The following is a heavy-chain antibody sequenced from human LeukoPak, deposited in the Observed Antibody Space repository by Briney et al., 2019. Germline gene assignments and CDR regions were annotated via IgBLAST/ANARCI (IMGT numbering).Heavy chain of an antibody. V-gene: IGHV5-10-1*01. D-gene: IGHD1-14*01. CDR3: AKSSGNNPLDY. J-gene: IGHJ4*02. Sequence: GESLEISCKGSGYRFTNYWINWVRQMPGKGLEWMGRIDPSDSYTNYSPSFQGHVTISTDKSFNTAYVQWSSLKASDTAMYYCAKSSGNNPLDYWGQGTLVTVSS. CDR2: IDPSDSYT. CDR1: GYRFTNYW.